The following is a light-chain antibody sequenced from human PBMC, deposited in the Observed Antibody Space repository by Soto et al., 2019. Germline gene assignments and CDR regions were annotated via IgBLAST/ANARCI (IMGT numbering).Light chain of an antibody. CDR3: QQYGSSPRIT. CDR1: QSVGSSY. Sequence: EIVLTQSPGTLLLSPGEGATLSCRASQSVGSSYLAWYQQKPGQAPRLLIYGASSRAAGIPDRFSGSGFGTDFTLTISRLEPDDFALYYCQQYGSSPRITFGQRTRLEIK. V-gene: IGKV3-20*01. J-gene: IGKJ5*01. CDR2: GAS.